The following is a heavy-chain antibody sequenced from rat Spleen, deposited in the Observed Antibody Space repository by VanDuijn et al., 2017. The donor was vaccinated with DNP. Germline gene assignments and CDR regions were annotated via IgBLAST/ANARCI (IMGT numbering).Heavy chain of an antibody. D-gene: IGHD1-12*02. CDR1: GFTFSDYY. J-gene: IGHJ2*01. CDR3: ARWTRYFDS. Sequence: EVQLVESGGGLVQPGRSLKLSCAASGFTFSDYYMAWVRQAPTKGLEWVASISYDGGNTYYRDSVKGRFTISRDNARSSLYLQMDSLRSEDTATYYCARWTRYFDSWGQGVLVTVSS. CDR2: ISYDGGNT. V-gene: IGHV5-20*01.